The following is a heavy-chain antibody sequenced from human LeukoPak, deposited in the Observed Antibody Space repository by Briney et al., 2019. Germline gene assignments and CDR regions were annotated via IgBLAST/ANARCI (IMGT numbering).Heavy chain of an antibody. Sequence: PSETLPLTCTVSGGSISSSSYYWGWIRQPPGKGLEWIGSIYYSGSTYSNPSLQSRVTISVDTSKNQFSLKLNSVTAADTAVYYCASFYCSGGSCYQYYSYYYMDVWGKGTTVTISS. V-gene: IGHV4-39*01. CDR1: GGSISSSSYY. CDR2: IYYSGST. J-gene: IGHJ6*03. D-gene: IGHD2-15*01. CDR3: ASFYCSGGSCYQYYSYYYMDV.